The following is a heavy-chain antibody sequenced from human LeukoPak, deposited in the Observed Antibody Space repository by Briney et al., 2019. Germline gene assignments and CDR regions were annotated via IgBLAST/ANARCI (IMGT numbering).Heavy chain of an antibody. CDR2: IKQDESEK. J-gene: IGHJ6*04. Sequence: PGGSLRLSCAASGFTFSSYWMSWVRQAPGKGLDWVANIKQDESEKYYMDSVKGRFTISRDNAWNSLYLQMNSLRAEDTAVYYCARVRTVTYYGMDVWGKGTTVTVSS. D-gene: IGHD4-17*01. CDR1: GFTFSSYW. V-gene: IGHV3-7*03. CDR3: ARVRTVTYYGMDV.